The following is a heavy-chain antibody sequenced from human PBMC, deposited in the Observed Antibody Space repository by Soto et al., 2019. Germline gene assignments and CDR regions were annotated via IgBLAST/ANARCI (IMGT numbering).Heavy chain of an antibody. CDR3: AKGRGASGSLTPRVYC. J-gene: IGHJ4*02. V-gene: IGHV3-23*01. CDR1: GFTFNNYA. D-gene: IGHD1-26*01. CDR2: ISGGGDTT. Sequence: EVQLLESGGGLVQPGGSLRLSCAASGFTFNNYAMTWVRQAPGKGLEWVSAISGGGDTTSYADSVKGGFTVSRDGSKDTLSLQMNSMRAEHSALYYCAKGRGASGSLTPRVYCWGKGTLVTVYS.